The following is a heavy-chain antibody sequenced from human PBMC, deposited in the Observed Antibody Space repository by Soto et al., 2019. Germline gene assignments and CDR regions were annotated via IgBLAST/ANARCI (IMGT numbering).Heavy chain of an antibody. Sequence: GESLKISCKGSGYSFTSDCIRWVRQNPGQGLEWMGWICAYNGNTNYAQKLQGRVTITTDTSTSTAYMELRSLRSDDTAVYYCARSEDIVVVPAGLYFDYWGQGTLVTVPQ. D-gene: IGHD2-2*01. CDR3: ARSEDIVVVPAGLYFDY. CDR1: GYSFTSDC. V-gene: IGHV1-18*04. CDR2: ICAYNGNT. J-gene: IGHJ4*02.